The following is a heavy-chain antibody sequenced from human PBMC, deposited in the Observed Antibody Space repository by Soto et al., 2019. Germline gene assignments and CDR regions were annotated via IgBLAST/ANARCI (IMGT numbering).Heavy chain of an antibody. CDR3: ARAAPFNYGGNSGFDC. CDR2: IWSNGNNP. V-gene: IGHV3-33*01. J-gene: IGHJ4*02. D-gene: IGHD4-17*01. Sequence: QVQLVESGGGVVQPGRSLRLSCAASGFTFTTYGFHWVRQAPGKGLEWVTAIWSNGNNPQFADSVRGRFTGSRDNSKNTVYLQMDSLRAEDTAVYYCARAAPFNYGGNSGFDCWGQGTLVTVSS. CDR1: GFTFTTYG.